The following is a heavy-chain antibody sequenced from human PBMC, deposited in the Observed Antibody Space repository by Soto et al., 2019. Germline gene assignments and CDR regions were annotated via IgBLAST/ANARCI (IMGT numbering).Heavy chain of an antibody. D-gene: IGHD2-15*01. J-gene: IGHJ6*03. V-gene: IGHV3-66*01. Sequence: DVQLVESGGGLVQPGGSLTLSCAGSGFTVTSKYMRWVRQAPGKGLEWVSLIQSGGSTFYEDYVKGRFSISRDNSKNTVYLQMNSLRAEDTAVYYCARYDVHCSGGRCYGVPMDVWGKGTKVTVS. CDR1: GFTVTSKY. CDR3: ARYDVHCSGGRCYGVPMDV. CDR2: IQSGGST.